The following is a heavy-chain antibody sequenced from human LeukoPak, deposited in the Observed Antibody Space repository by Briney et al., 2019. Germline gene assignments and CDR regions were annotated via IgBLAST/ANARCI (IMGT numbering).Heavy chain of an antibody. V-gene: IGHV3-11*01. CDR3: AKGLDGSGLPGL. CDR2: ISYSASTI. CDR1: GFTFSDYY. Sequence: PGGSLRLSCAASGFTFSDYYMTWIRQAPGKGLEWVSYISYSASTIYYADSVKGRFTISRDNAKNSLYLQMSSLRAEDMALYYCAKGLDGSGLPGLWGQGTLVTVSS. J-gene: IGHJ4*02. D-gene: IGHD3-10*01.